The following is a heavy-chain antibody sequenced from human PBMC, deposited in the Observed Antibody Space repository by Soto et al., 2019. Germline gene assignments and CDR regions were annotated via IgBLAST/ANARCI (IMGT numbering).Heavy chain of an antibody. J-gene: IGHJ6*02. CDR3: ASSLGIAAAGTYYVMDV. V-gene: IGHV3-33*01. CDR1: GFTFSSYG. Sequence: GGSLRLSCAASGFTFSSYGMHWVRQAPDKGLEWVAVIWYDGSNKYYADSVKGRFTISRDNSKNTLYLKMNSLRAEDTAVYYCASSLGIAAAGTYYVMDVWGQGTTVTVSS. D-gene: IGHD6-13*01. CDR2: IWYDGSNK.